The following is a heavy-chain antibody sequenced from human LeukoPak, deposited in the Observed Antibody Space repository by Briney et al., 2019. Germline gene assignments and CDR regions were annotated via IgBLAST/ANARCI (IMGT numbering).Heavy chain of an antibody. J-gene: IGHJ4*02. CDR3: ARFMRGSVDC. CDR1: GFTFSSYG. D-gene: IGHD2-8*01. Sequence: GRSLRLSCAASGFTFSSYGMHWVRQAPGKGLEWVSVIYSGGGTDYADSVKGRFTISRDNSKNTLYLQTNSLRAEDTAVYYCARFMRGSVDCWGQGTLVTVSS. CDR2: IYSGGGT. V-gene: IGHV3-NL1*01.